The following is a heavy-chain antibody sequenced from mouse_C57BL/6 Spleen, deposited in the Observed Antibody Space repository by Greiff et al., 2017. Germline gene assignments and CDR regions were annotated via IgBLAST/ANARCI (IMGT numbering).Heavy chain of an antibody. J-gene: IGHJ4*01. V-gene: IGHV2-2*01. CDR2: IWSGGST. CDR1: GFSLTSYG. D-gene: IGHD2-4*01. Sequence: VKVVESGPGLVQPSQRLSITCTVSGFSLTSYGVHWVRQSPGKGLEWLGVIWSGGSTDYNAAFISRLSISKDNSKSQVFFKMNSLQADDTAIYYCARSYDYPREDAMDYWGQGTSVTVSS. CDR3: ARSYDYPREDAMDY.